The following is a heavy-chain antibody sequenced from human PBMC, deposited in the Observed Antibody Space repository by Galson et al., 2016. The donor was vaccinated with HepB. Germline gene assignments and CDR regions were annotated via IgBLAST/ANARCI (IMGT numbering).Heavy chain of an antibody. CDR2: ISYDGSKK. J-gene: IGHJ4*02. CDR3: AKLDCGRNCPRDY. CDR1: GFTFSSYG. V-gene: IGHV3-30*18. D-gene: IGHD2-21*02. Sequence: SLRLSCAASGFTFSSYGMNWVRQAPGKGLEWVAVISYDGSKKYYADSAKGRFTISRDNSKNTLYLQMNSLRVEDTAVYYCAKLDCGRNCPRDYWGQGTQVTVSS.